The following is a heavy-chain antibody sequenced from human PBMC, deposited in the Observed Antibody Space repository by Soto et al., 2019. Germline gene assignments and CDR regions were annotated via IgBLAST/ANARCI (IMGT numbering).Heavy chain of an antibody. CDR3: ARHHYIVGATGYFDY. CDR2: ISAYNGNT. CDR1: GYTFTSYG. V-gene: IGHV1-18*04. Sequence: ASVKVSCKASGYTFTSYGISWVRQAPGQGLEWMGWISAYNGNTNYAQKLQGRVTMTTDTSTSTAYMELRSLRSEDTAVYYCARHHYIVGATGYFDYWGQGTLVTVSS. D-gene: IGHD1-26*01. J-gene: IGHJ4*02.